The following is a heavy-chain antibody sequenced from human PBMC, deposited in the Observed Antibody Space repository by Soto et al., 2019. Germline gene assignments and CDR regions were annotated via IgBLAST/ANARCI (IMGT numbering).Heavy chain of an antibody. CDR3: ARGGYYERSGFRNYFYYGMNV. V-gene: IGHV1-18*01. Sequence: ASVKVSCKASGYTFSSYGINWVRQAPGQGLEWLGWVSPYDGYTNYAQILQGRVSMTTDTSTKTAYMEVRSLRSDDTAVYYCARGGYYERSGFRNYFYYGMNVWGQ. CDR2: VSPYDGYT. J-gene: IGHJ6*02. CDR1: GYTFSSYG. D-gene: IGHD3-22*01.